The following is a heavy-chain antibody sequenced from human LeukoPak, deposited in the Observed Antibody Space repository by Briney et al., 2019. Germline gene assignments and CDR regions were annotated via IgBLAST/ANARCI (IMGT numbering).Heavy chain of an antibody. V-gene: IGHV4-30-4*01. CDR1: GGSISSGDYY. D-gene: IGHD3-3*01. CDR3: ARELRYDFWSGYKTHFDY. Sequence: SETLSLTCTVSGGSISSGDYYWSWIRQPPGKGLEWIGYIYYSGSTYYNPSLKSRVTISVDTSKNQFSLKLSSVTAADTAVYYCARELRYDFWSGYKTHFDYWGQGTLVTVSS. J-gene: IGHJ4*02. CDR2: IYYSGST.